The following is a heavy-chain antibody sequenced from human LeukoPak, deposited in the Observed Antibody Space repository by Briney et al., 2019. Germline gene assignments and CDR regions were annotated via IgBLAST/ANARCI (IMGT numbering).Heavy chain of an antibody. J-gene: IGHJ3*02. CDR1: GFTVSSNY. V-gene: IGHV3-53*01. CDR3: ARSNDAFDI. D-gene: IGHD5/OR15-5a*01. CDR2: IYSGGST. Sequence: GGSLRLSCAASGFTVSSNYMNWVRQAPGKGLEWVSIIYSGGSTFYADSVKGRFTTSSDNSKNTLHLQRRNRIAEDTNMYYCARSNDAFDIWCQATMVTVS.